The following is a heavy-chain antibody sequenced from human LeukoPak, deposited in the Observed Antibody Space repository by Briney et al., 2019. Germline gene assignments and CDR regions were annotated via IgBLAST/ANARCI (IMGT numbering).Heavy chain of an antibody. V-gene: IGHV1-8*01. CDR3: ARAGSFHGSGSYYNNY. Sequence: ASVKVSCKASGYTSTSYDINWVRQATGQGLEWMGWMNPNSGNTGYAQKFQGRVTMTRNTSISTAYMELSSLRSEDTAVYYCARAGSFHGSGSYYNNYWGQGTLVTVSS. J-gene: IGHJ4*02. CDR2: MNPNSGNT. CDR1: GYTSTSYD. D-gene: IGHD3-10*01.